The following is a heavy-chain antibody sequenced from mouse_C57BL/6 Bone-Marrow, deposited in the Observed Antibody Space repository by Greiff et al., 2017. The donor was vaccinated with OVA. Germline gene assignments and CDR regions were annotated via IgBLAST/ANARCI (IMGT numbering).Heavy chain of an antibody. CDR3: ARYGYGSSYWYFDV. V-gene: IGHV1-81*01. CDR2: IYPRSGNT. J-gene: IGHJ1*03. D-gene: IGHD1-1*01. Sequence: QVQLQQSGAELARPGASVKLSCKASGYTFTSYGISWVKQRTGQGLEWIGEIYPRSGNTYYNEKFKGKATLTADKSSSTAYRELRSLTSEDYAGYFCARYGYGSSYWYFDVWGTGTTVTVSS. CDR1: GYTFTSYG.